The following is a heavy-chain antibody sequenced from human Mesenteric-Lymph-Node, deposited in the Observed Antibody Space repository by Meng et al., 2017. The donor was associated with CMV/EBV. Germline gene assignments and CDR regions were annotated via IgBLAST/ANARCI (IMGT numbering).Heavy chain of an antibody. CDR2: VFYSGST. Sequence: SETLSLTFTVLGGSVSSGDYYWNWIRQPPGKGLECIGYVFYSGSTNYKPYLKSRDAISLDTSKNQFSLKLSSVTAADTDVYYCAREVRGESYGSSGYYFDYWGQGTLVTVSS. V-gene: IGHV4-61*08. CDR3: AREVRGESYGSSGYYFDY. CDR1: GGSVSSGDYY. D-gene: IGHD3-22*01. J-gene: IGHJ4*02.